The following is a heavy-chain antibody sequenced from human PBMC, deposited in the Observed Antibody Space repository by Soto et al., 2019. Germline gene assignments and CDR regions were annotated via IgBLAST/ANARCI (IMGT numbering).Heavy chain of an antibody. Sequence: ASVKVCCKASGYSFTDYHIHWVRQAPGQGLEWLGRINPKSGGTSTAQKFQGWVTMTTDTSISTASMELTRLTSDDTAIYYCARGDSTDCSPGVCSFFYNHDMDVWGQGTTVTVSS. V-gene: IGHV1-2*04. CDR3: ARGDSTDCSPGVCSFFYNHDMDV. CDR2: INPKSGGT. D-gene: IGHD2-8*01. J-gene: IGHJ6*02. CDR1: GYSFTDYH.